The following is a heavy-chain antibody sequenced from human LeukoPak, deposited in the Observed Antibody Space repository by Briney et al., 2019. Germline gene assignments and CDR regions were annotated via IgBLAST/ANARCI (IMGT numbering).Heavy chain of an antibody. Sequence: KSSETLSLPCTGSGGSISSYYWSWIRQPPGKGLEWIGYIYYSGSTNYNPSLKSRVTISVDTSKNQFSLKLSSVTAADTAVYYCAREGAFDVGGQETMVTVSS. CDR2: IYYSGST. CDR1: GGSISSYY. V-gene: IGHV4-59*01. CDR3: AREGAFDV. J-gene: IGHJ3*01.